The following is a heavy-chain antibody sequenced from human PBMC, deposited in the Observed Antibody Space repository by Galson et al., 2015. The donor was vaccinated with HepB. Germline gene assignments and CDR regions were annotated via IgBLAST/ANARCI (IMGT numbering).Heavy chain of an antibody. D-gene: IGHD5-18*01. CDR2: IIPIFGTA. CDR1: GGTFSSYA. CDR3: AREGTARGYYYYGMDV. Sequence: SVKVSCKASGGTFSSYATSWVRQAPGQGLEWMGGIIPIFGTANYAQKFQGRVTITADESTSTAYMELSSLRSEDTAVYYCAREGTARGYYYYGMDVWGQGTTVTVSS. V-gene: IGHV1-69*13. J-gene: IGHJ6*02.